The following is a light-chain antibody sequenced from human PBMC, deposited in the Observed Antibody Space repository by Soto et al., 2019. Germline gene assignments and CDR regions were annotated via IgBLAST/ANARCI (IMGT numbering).Light chain of an antibody. J-gene: IGLJ2*01. Sequence: QPVLTQPPSVSGAPGQRVTISCTGSSSNIGAGYDVHWYQQLPGTAPKLLIYGNSNRPSGVPDRFSGSKSGTSASLAITGLQAEDEADYYCQSYDSSSVVFGGGTKVTVL. V-gene: IGLV1-40*01. CDR3: QSYDSSSVV. CDR2: GNS. CDR1: SSNIGAGYD.